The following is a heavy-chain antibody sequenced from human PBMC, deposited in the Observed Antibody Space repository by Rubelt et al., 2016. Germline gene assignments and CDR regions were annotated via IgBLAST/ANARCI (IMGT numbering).Heavy chain of an antibody. CDR3: ARGAGYSSSWYY. V-gene: IGHV4-34*01. CDR2: INHSGST. Sequence: GAGLLKPSETLSLTCAVYGGSFSGYYWSWIRQPPGKGLEWIGEINHSGSTNYNPSLKSRVTISVDTSKNQFSLKLSSVTAADTAVYYCARGAGYSSSWYYWGQGTLVTVSS. J-gene: IGHJ4*02. D-gene: IGHD6-13*01. CDR1: GGSFSGYY.